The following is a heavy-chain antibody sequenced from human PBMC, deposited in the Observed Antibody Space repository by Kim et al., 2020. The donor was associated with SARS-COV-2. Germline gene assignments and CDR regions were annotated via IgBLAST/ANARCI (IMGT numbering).Heavy chain of an antibody. D-gene: IGHD6-19*01. V-gene: IGHV4-4*07. Sequence: SETLSLTCTVSGASISDYYWSWVRQPAGKGLEWIGRIYTGGNTNYNPSLMSRVTMSVDTSKNHFSLKLSSVTAADTAVYYCARDGSNGWYTLTGFDYWGQGTRVTVSS. CDR2: IYTGGNT. CDR1: GASISDYY. CDR3: ARDGSNGWYTLTGFDY. J-gene: IGHJ4*02.